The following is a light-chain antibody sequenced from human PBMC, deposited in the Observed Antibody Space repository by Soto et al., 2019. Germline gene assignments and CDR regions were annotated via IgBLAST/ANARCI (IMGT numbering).Light chain of an antibody. CDR3: QSYDSSLNSGV. Sequence: QSVLTQPPSVSGAPGQRVSFSCTGNSSNIGSGYDVHWYQQFPGAAPKLLISGNTKRPSGVPDRFSGSKSGSSASLAIAGLQPEDEADYYCQSYDSSLNSGVFGGGTKLTVL. CDR2: GNT. CDR1: SSNIGSGYD. J-gene: IGLJ3*02. V-gene: IGLV1-40*01.